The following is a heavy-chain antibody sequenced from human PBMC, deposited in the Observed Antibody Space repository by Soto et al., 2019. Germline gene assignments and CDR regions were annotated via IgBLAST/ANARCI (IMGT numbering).Heavy chain of an antibody. CDR2: IYYSGST. Sequence: QVQLQESGPGLVKPSETLSLTCTVSGGSISSWYWSWIRQPPGKGLEWIGYIYYSGSTNYNPSLRGGVTISVDTSKNQSPRKLGSVTAADAAVYYCAGRYGSAIDSWGQGPLVTVSS. J-gene: IGHJ4*02. D-gene: IGHD1-26*01. CDR3: AGRYGSAIDS. CDR1: GGSISSWY. V-gene: IGHV4-59*12.